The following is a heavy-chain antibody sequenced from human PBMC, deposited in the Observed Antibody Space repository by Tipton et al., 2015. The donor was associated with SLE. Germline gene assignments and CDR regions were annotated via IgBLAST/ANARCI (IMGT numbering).Heavy chain of an antibody. V-gene: IGHV4-4*09. Sequence: LRLSCAVYGGSFSGYYWSWIRQPPGKGLEWIGYIYTSGSTNYNPSLKSRVTISVDTSKNQFSLKLSSVTAADTAVYYCARDLGYSGYDEGGDDAFDIWGQGTMVTVSS. CDR1: GGSFSGYY. J-gene: IGHJ3*02. D-gene: IGHD5-12*01. CDR2: IYTSGST. CDR3: ARDLGYSGYDEGGDDAFDI.